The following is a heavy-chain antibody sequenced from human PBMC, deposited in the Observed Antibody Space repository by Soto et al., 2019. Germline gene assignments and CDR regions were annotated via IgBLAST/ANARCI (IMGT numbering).Heavy chain of an antibody. CDR2: IYSGGST. V-gene: IGHV3-53*01. CDR1: GFTVSSNY. D-gene: IGHD5-18*01. CDR3: ARDPKHVDKAMGPYYYGMDV. Sequence: EVQLVESGGGLIQPGGSLRLSCAASGFTVSSNYMSWVRQAPGKGLEWVSVIYSGGSTYYADSVKGRFTISRDNSKNTLYLQMNSLRAEDTAVYYCARDPKHVDKAMGPYYYGMDVWGQGTTVTVSS. J-gene: IGHJ6*02.